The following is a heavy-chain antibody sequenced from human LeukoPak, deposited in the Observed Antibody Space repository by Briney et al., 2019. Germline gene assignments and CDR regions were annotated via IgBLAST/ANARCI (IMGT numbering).Heavy chain of an antibody. CDR1: GGSISSNNW. CDR2: IYHSGST. CDR3: ARQITMVRGVINWFDP. Sequence: PSGTLSLTCAVSGGSISSNNWWSWVRQPPGKGLEWIGEIYHSGSTNYNPSLKSRVTISVDKSKNQFSLKLSSVTAADTAVYYCARQITMVRGVINWFDPWGQGTLVTVSS. V-gene: IGHV4-4*02. D-gene: IGHD3-10*01. J-gene: IGHJ5*02.